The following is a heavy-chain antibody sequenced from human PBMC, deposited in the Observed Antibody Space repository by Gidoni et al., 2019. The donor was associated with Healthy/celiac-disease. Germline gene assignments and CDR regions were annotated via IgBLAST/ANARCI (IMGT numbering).Heavy chain of an antibody. CDR1: GFTFDDYA. V-gene: IGHV3-9*01. Sequence: EVQLVESGGGLVQPGRSLRLSCAASGFTFDDYAMHWVRQAPGKGLEWVSGISWNSGSIGYADSVKGRFTISRDNAKNSLYLQMNSLRAEDTALYYCAKGERLVVPAAPFDYWGQGTLVTVSS. J-gene: IGHJ4*02. CDR2: ISWNSGSI. D-gene: IGHD2-2*01. CDR3: AKGERLVVPAAPFDY.